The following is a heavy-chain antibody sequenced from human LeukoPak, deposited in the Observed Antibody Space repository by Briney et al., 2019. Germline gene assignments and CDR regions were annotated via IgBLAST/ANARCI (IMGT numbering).Heavy chain of an antibody. J-gene: IGHJ4*02. D-gene: IGHD3-9*01. CDR1: GGSVSSGSYY. V-gene: IGHV4-61*01. Sequence: PSETLSLTCTVSGGSVSSGSYYWSWIRQPPGKGLEWIGYIYYSGSTNYNPSLKSRVTISVDTSKNQFSLKLSSVTAADTAVYYCARGEYNVLRYFDWSFDYWGQGTLVTVSS. CDR3: ARGEYNVLRYFDWSFDY. CDR2: IYYSGST.